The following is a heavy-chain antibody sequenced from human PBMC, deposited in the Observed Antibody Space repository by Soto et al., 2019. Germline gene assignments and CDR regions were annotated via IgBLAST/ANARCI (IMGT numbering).Heavy chain of an antibody. Sequence: GGSLRLSCAASGFTFSDYYMSWIRQAPGKGLEWVSYISSSGSTIYYADSVKGRFTISRDNAKNSLYLQMNSLRAEDTAVYYCARWVYGDYVDYYYYYMDVWGKGTTVTVSS. CDR2: ISSSGSTI. D-gene: IGHD4-17*01. CDR1: GFTFSDYY. J-gene: IGHJ6*03. V-gene: IGHV3-11*01. CDR3: ARWVYGDYVDYYYYYMDV.